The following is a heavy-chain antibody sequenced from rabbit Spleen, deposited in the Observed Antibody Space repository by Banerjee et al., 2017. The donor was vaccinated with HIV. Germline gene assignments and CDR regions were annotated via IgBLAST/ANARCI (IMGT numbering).Heavy chain of an antibody. CDR1: GFSFGDRDV. Sequence: QEQLVESGGGLVQPEGSLTLTCKASGFSFGDRDVMCWVRHAPGKGLEWIACINAATAKPVYATWAKGRFTISRTSSTTVTLRMTSLTAADTATYFCARDLVGVIGWNFYLWGPGTLVTVS. CDR2: INAATAKP. CDR3: ARDLVGVIGWNFYL. D-gene: IGHD1-1*01. J-gene: IGHJ4*01. V-gene: IGHV1S45*01.